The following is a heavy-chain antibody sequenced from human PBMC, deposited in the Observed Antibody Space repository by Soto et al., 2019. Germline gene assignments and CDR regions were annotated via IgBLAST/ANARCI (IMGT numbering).Heavy chain of an antibody. CDR1: GGSFSSDSFI. D-gene: IGHD1-26*01. CDR2: INYSGTT. J-gene: IGHJ6*02. CDR3: ARDHKWDGMDV. Sequence: SETLSLTCSVSGGSFSSDSFIWSWVRQFPGKGLEWIGYINYSGTTYYNPSLRSRITMSVDTSKNQFSLNLSSVTAADTAVYYCARDHKWDGMDVWGQGTTVTVS. V-gene: IGHV4-31*03.